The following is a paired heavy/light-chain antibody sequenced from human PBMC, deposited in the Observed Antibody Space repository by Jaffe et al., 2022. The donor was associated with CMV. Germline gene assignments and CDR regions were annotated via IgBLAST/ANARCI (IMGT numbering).Heavy chain of an antibody. D-gene: IGHD3-3*01. CDR1: GYRFTSYW. Sequence: EVQLVQSGAEVKKPGESLRISCRGSGYRFTSYWITWVRQTPGKGLQWMGIVDPSDSYINYSPSFQGHVTISADKSISTAYLQWSSLKASDTGVYYCARLRRYLEGGPYYYMDVWGTGTTVTVSS. CDR3: ARLRRYLEGGPYYYMDV. V-gene: IGHV5-10-1*03. J-gene: IGHJ6*03. CDR2: VDPSDSYI.
Light chain of an antibody. CDR2: DNN. CDR1: SSNIGADYD. Sequence: QSVLTQPPSVSGAPGQRVTISCTGSSSNIGADYDVHWYQHLPGTAPKVLIYDNNNRPSGVPDRFSGSKSGTSASLAITGLQTEDEADYYCQSYDNSLSDWVFGGGTKLTVL. CDR3: QSYDNSLSDWV. V-gene: IGLV1-40*01. J-gene: IGLJ3*02.